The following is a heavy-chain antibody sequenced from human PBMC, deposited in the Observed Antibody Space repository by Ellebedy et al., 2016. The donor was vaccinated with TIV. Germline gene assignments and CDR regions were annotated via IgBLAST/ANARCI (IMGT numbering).Heavy chain of an antibody. CDR2: LSGYNGNT. V-gene: IGHV1-18*01. CDR3: ARFVDGDYEDY. CDR1: GYTFTSYD. J-gene: IGHJ4*02. Sequence: AASVKVSCKASGYTFTSYDINWVRQATGQGLEWMGWLSGYNGNTYSAQKLQGRVTMTTDTSTSTAYMELRSLRSDDTAVYYCARFVDGDYEDYWGQGALVTVSS. D-gene: IGHD4-17*01.